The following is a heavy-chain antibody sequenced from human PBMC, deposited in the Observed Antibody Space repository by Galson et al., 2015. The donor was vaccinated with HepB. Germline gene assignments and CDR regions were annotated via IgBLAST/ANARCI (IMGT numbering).Heavy chain of an antibody. D-gene: IGHD2-15*01. J-gene: IGHJ5*02. V-gene: IGHV4-59*01. CDR3: ARNPGGSSPACRSGGWFDP. Sequence: SETLSLTCSVSGVSITNYYWSWIRKPPGKGLEWIGYIFYGGNTDYNPSFRSRVAMSIDTSRNQLSLKLNSVTAADTAVYYCARNPGGSSPACRSGGWFDPWGRGTLVTVSS. CDR1: GVSITNYY. CDR2: IFYGGNT.